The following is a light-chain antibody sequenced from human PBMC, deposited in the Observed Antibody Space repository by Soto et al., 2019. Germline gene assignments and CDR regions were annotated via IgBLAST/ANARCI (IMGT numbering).Light chain of an antibody. CDR1: QTISDY. Sequence: DIQMTQSPSSLSASVGDRVTITCRASQTISDYLNWYQQKPGRAPKLLIYSVSSLQGGVPSRFGGSGSGTDFTLTISSLQPEDFANYSCQQGHSTPWPFGPGTKVDI. CDR3: QQGHSTPWP. CDR2: SVS. V-gene: IGKV1-39*01. J-gene: IGKJ1*01.